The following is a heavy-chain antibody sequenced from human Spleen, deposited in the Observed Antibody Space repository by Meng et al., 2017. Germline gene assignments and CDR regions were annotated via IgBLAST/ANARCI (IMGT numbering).Heavy chain of an antibody. Sequence: QVQLVQLGAGVKKPGASVKVSCKASGYSFSGYYIHWVRQAPGQGLEWMGWINPNGGATYSAQKFQGRVTMTRDTSISTAYMELSRLKFDDTAVYYCAREGGPDKWFDPWGQGTLVTVSS. V-gene: IGHV1-2*02. CDR3: AREGGPDKWFDP. J-gene: IGHJ5*02. D-gene: IGHD2-15*01. CDR1: GYSFSGYY. CDR2: INPNGGAT.